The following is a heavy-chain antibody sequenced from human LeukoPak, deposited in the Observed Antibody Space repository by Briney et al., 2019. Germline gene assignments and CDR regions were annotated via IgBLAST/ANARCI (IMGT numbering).Heavy chain of an antibody. J-gene: IGHJ5*02. D-gene: IGHD6-19*01. CDR1: GFTFSSYW. V-gene: IGHV3-74*01. CDR2: INSDGSST. Sequence: PGGSLRLSCAASGFTFSSYWMHWVRQAPGKGLVWVSRINSDGSSTSYVDSVKGRFTISRDNAKNTLYLQMNSLRAEDTAVYYCARESSGWYVGDNWFDPWGQGTLVTVSS. CDR3: ARESSGWYVGDNWFDP.